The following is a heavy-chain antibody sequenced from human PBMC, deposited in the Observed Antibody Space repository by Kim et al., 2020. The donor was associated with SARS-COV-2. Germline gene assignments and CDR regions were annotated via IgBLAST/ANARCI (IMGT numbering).Heavy chain of an antibody. CDR3: AHRRAYYDSSGYYYYYGMDV. CDR2: IYWDDDK. J-gene: IGHJ6*02. V-gene: IGHV2-5*02. D-gene: IGHD3-22*01. CDR1: GFSLSTSGVG. Sequence: SGPTLVNPTQTLTLTCTFSGFSLSTSGVGVGWIRQPPGKALEWLALIYWDDDKRYSPSLKSRLTITKDTSKNQVVLTMTNMDPVDTATYYCAHRRAYYDSSGYYYYYGMDVWGQGTTVTVSS.